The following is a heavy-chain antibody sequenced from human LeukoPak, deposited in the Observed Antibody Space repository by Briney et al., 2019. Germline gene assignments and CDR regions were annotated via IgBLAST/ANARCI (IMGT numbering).Heavy chain of an antibody. J-gene: IGHJ6*03. V-gene: IGHV4-34*01. Sequence: SETLSLTCAVYGGSFNGFYWSWVRQPPGKGLEWIGEINHSRSTNLSPSLSSRVTLSVDTSKNQFSLHVTSVTAADTAVYYCARVAMVRGYYYMDVWGKGTTVTISS. CDR3: ARVAMVRGYYYMDV. D-gene: IGHD3-10*01. CDR2: INHSRST. CDR1: GGSFNGFY.